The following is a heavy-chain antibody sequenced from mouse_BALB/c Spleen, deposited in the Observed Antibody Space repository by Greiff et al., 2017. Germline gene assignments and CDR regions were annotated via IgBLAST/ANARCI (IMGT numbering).Heavy chain of an antibody. Sequence: VKLQQSGAELAKPGASVKMSCKASGYTFTSYWMHWVKQRPGQGLEWIGYINPSTGYTEYNQKFKDKATLTADKSSSTAYMQLSSLTSEDSAVYYCARSRRDAMDYWGQGTSVTVSS. V-gene: IGHV1-7*01. J-gene: IGHJ4*01. CDR1: GYTFTSYW. CDR3: ARSRRDAMDY. CDR2: INPSTGYT. D-gene: IGHD2-12*01.